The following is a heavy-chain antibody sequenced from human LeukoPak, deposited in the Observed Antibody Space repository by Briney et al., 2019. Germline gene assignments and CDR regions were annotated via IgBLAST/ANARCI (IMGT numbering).Heavy chain of an antibody. CDR3: VRRSAYGGYFWFFDL. CDR2: IRSRGST. J-gene: IGHJ2*01. CDR1: GDSISKNDFY. D-gene: IGHD5-12*01. Sequence: SETLSLTCTVSGDSISKNDFYWGWIRQSPGKGLEWIGNIRSRGSTHYSPPLKSRVTIFSDTSKNHFSLNLSSVTAADTAVYYCVRRSAYGGYFWFFDLWGRGALVTVSS. V-gene: IGHV4-39*02.